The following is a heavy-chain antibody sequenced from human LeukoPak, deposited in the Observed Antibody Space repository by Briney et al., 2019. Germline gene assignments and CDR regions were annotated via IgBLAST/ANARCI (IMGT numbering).Heavy chain of an antibody. V-gene: IGHV3-23*01. CDR3: AKDREVIVPAAGDY. CDR2: ISGSGGST. CDR1: GFTFSSYA. J-gene: IGHJ4*02. D-gene: IGHD2-2*01. Sequence: PGGSLRLSCAVSGFTFSSYAMSWVRQAPGKGLEWVSGISGSGGSTDYADSVKGRFTISRDNSKNTVYLQMNSLRAEDTAVYYCAKDREVIVPAAGDYWGQGTLVTVSS.